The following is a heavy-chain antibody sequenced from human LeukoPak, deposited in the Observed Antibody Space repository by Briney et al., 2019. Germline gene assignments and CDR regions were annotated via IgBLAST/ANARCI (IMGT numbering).Heavy chain of an antibody. CDR1: GASIRSGDYY. CDR2: IYDSGST. J-gene: IGHJ3*02. D-gene: IGHD2-15*01. CDR3: ARDCSGGSCYGAFDI. V-gene: IGHV4-30-4*01. Sequence: SETLSLTCTVSGASIRSGDYYWSWIRQPPGKGLEWIGYIYDSGSTYYNPSLKSRITISVDTSENRFSLKLSSVTATDTAVYYCARDCSGGSCYGAFDIWGQGTMVTVSS.